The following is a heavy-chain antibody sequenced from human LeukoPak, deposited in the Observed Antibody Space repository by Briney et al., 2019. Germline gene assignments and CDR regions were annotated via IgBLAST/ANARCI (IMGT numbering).Heavy chain of an antibody. CDR1: GFTFSSYA. Sequence: GGSLRLSCAASGFTFSSYAMSWDRQAPGKGLEWVSAISGSGGSTYYADSVKGRFTISRDNSKNTLYLQMNSLRAEDTAVYHCARYDSILISYFDLWGRGALVTVSS. CDR3: ARYDSILISYFDL. D-gene: IGHD3-3*01. V-gene: IGHV3-23*01. CDR2: ISGSGGST. J-gene: IGHJ2*01.